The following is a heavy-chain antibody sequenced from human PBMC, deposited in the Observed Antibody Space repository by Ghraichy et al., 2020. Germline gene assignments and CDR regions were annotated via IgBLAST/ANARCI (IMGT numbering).Heavy chain of an antibody. CDR3: ARARTVQDDALDM. Sequence: AGSLRLSCAASGFTLSTYDLHWVRQTPGKGLEWVSAIGVAGDTWYPDSLRGRFTISRENAKNSFSLQMNNLRAGDTALYYCARARTVQDDALDMWGRGTMVTVFS. D-gene: IGHD1-14*01. CDR1: GFTLSTYD. CDR2: IGVAGDT. V-gene: IGHV3-13*01. J-gene: IGHJ3*02.